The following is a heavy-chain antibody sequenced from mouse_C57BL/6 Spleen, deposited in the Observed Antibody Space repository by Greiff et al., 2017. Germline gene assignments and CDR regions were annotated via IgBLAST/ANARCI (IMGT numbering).Heavy chain of an antibody. J-gene: IGHJ2*01. CDR1: GFTFPDYY. V-gene: IGHV7-3*01. Sequence: EVMLVESGGGLVQPGGSLSLSCAASGFTFPDYYMSWVRQPPGKALEWLGFIRNKANGYTTEYSASVKGQFTISRDNSQSIHYLQMNALRAEDSATYYCARYIYSLFDYWGQGTTLTVSS. D-gene: IGHD2-12*01. CDR3: ARYIYSLFDY. CDR2: IRNKANGYTT.